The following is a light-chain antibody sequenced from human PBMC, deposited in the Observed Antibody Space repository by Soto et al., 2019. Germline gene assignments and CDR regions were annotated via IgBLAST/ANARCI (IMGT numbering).Light chain of an antibody. CDR2: KAS. CDR1: QSISTW. V-gene: IGKV1-5*03. CDR3: QQYNSYSPT. J-gene: IGKJ1*01. Sequence: DIQMTQSPSTLSASVGDRVTITCRASQSISTWLAWYQQEPGKAPKLLIHKASSLHSGVPSRFSRSGYGPDFTLTISRLHPDDFAPYYCQQYNSYSPTVGQGTRVEIK.